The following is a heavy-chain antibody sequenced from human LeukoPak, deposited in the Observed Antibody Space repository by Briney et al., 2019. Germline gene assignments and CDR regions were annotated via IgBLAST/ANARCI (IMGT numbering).Heavy chain of an antibody. CDR1: GGSFSGYY. D-gene: IGHD2-15*01. CDR3: ARERDIVVVVAATRPDAFDI. CDR2: INHSGST. Sequence: PSETLSLTCAVYGGSFSGYYWSWIRQPPGKGLEWIGEINHSGSTNYNPSLKSRVTISVDTSKNQLSLKLSSVTAADTAVYYCARERDIVVVVAATRPDAFDIWGQGTMVTVSS. J-gene: IGHJ3*02. V-gene: IGHV4-34*01.